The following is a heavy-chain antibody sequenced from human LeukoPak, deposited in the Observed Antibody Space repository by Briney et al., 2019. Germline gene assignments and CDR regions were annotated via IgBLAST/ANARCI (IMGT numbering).Heavy chain of an antibody. CDR3: ARALAGTSDY. Sequence: PSETLSLTCAVYGGSFSGYYWSWIRQPPGKGLEWIGEIDHSGSTNYNPSLKSRVTISVDTSKNQFSLKLSSVTAADTAVYYCARALAGTSDYWGQGTLVTVSS. CDR2: IDHSGST. D-gene: IGHD6-19*01. J-gene: IGHJ4*02. V-gene: IGHV4-34*01. CDR1: GGSFSGYY.